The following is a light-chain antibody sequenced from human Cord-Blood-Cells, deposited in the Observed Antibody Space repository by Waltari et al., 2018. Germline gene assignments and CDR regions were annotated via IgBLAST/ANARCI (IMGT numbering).Light chain of an antibody. CDR2: YDS. CDR3: QVWDSSSDQPV. CDR1: NIGSKR. J-gene: IGLJ3*02. Sequence: SYLLTQPPSVSVAPGKTPRSTCGGNNIGSKRVHWYQQKTVPAPVLVIYYDSDRPSGIPERFSGSNSGSTATLTVSRGEAGDEADYYWQVWDSSSDQPVFGGGTKLTVL. V-gene: IGLV3-21*04.